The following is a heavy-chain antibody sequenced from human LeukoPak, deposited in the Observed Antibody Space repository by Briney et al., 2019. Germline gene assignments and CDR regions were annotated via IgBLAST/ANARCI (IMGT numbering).Heavy chain of an antibody. CDR2: ISGSGGST. J-gene: IGHJ4*02. CDR1: GFTFSSYW. Sequence: GGSLRLSCAASGFTFSSYWMQWVRQAPGKGLEWVSAISGSGGSTYYADSVKGRFTISRDNSKNTLYLQMNSLRAEDTAVYYCAKSNSITYYYDSSGEPYYFDYWGQGTLVTVSS. CDR3: AKSNSITYYYDSSGEPYYFDY. V-gene: IGHV3-23*01. D-gene: IGHD3-22*01.